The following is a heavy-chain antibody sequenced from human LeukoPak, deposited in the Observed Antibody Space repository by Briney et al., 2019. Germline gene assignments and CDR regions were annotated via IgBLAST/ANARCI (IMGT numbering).Heavy chain of an antibody. Sequence: PSETLSLTCTVSGGSISSSSYYWGWIRQPPGKGPEWIGSIYYSGSTYYNPSLKSRVTISVDTSKNQFSLKLSSVTAADTAVYYCARQSPPYGYCSSTSCYTSNWFDPWGQGTLVTVSS. CDR2: IYYSGST. V-gene: IGHV4-39*01. CDR3: ARQSPPYGYCSSTSCYTSNWFDP. D-gene: IGHD2-2*02. CDR1: GGSISSSSYY. J-gene: IGHJ5*02.